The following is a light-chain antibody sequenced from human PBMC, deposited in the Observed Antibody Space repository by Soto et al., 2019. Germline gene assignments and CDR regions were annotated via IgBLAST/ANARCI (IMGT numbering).Light chain of an antibody. V-gene: IGKV3-20*01. CDR2: DTS. Sequence: IALTQSPGTLSLSPCERATLSCRASQTLSNSFIAWYQHKPGQAPRLLVYDTSTRATGIPDRYSGSGSGTDFTLTISRLEPEDFAVFFCQQYGTSEIIFGQGTRLEIK. CDR1: QTLSNSF. J-gene: IGKJ5*01. CDR3: QQYGTSEII.